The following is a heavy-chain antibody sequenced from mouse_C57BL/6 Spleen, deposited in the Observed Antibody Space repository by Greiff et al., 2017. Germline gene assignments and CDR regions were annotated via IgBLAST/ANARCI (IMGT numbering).Heavy chain of an antibody. D-gene: IGHD1-1*01. CDR3: ARKGPYGSSYFWYFDV. CDR1: GFNIKDSY. Sequence: EVQLQQSGAELVKPGASVKLSCTASGFNIKDSYMHWVKQRTEQGLAWIGRIDPEDGETKYAPKFTGKATITADTSSNTAYLQRSSLTSEDTAVYYCARKGPYGSSYFWYFDVWGTGTTVTVSS. CDR2: IDPEDGET. V-gene: IGHV14-2*01. J-gene: IGHJ1*03.